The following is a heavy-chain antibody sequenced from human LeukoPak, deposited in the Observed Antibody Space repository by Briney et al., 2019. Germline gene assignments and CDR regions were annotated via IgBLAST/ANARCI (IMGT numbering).Heavy chain of an antibody. D-gene: IGHD2-21*02. CDR1: GFTFSDYY. Sequence: GGSLRLSCAASGFTFSDYYMSWIRQAPGKGLEWISSISNSGSSIYYADSVKGRFTISRDNAKNSLYLQMNSLRAEDTAVYYCARDKGSIVVVTGSGYWGQGILVTVSS. V-gene: IGHV3-11*01. J-gene: IGHJ4*02. CDR3: ARDKGSIVVVTGSGY. CDR2: ISNSGSSI.